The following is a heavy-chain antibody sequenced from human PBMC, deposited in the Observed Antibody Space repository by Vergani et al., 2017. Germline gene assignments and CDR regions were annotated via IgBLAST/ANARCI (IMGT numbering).Heavy chain of an antibody. CDR2: ISSSGSNI. CDR1: GFTFSDYY. V-gene: IGHV3-11*01. J-gene: IGHJ6*02. D-gene: IGHD3-22*01. CDR3: ATKHISNDEDSSSYYYMGYYYGMDV. Sequence: QVQLVESGGGLVQPGGSLRLSCAASGFTFSDYYMSWIRQAPGKGLEWVSYISSSGSNIYYADSVKGRFNITRDNAKNSLYLQMNSLRAEDTAVYYCATKHISNDEDSSSYYYMGYYYGMDVWGQGTTVTVSS.